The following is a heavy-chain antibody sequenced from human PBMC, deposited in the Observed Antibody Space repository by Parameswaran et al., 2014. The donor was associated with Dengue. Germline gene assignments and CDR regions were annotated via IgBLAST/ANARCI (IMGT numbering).Heavy chain of an antibody. CDR1: AISSA. CDR2: IYYRGST. CDR3: ARERRYLDWENAFDL. J-gene: IGHJ3*01. V-gene: IGHV4-59*12. Sequence: AISSARWIRQPPGKGLEWIGYIYYRGSTNYNPSLKSRVTISVDTSKNQFSLKLSSVTAADTAVYYCARERRYLDWENAFDLWGQGTMVTVSS. D-gene: IGHD3-9*01.